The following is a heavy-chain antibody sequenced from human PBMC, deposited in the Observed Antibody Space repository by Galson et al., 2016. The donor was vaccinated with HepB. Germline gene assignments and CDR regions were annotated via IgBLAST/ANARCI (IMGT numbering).Heavy chain of an antibody. Sequence: SLRLSCAASGFTFSSYGMHWVRQAPGKGLDWVAVIWYDGSNKYYADSVKGRFTISRDNSKNTLYLQMNSLRAEDTAVYYCGKIGSEYGMDVWGKGTTVTVSS. CDR1: GFTFSSYG. CDR3: GKIGSEYGMDV. CDR2: IWYDGSNK. J-gene: IGHJ6*04. D-gene: IGHD3-10*01. V-gene: IGHV3-33*06.